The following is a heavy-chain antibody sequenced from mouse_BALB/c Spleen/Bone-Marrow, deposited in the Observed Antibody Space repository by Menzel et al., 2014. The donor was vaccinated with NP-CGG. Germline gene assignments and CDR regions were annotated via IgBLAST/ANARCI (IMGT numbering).Heavy chain of an antibody. CDR1: GYAFSSSW. CDR2: IYPGDGDT. J-gene: IGHJ3*01. CDR3: ARGPWFAY. V-gene: IGHV1-82*01. Sequence: QVQLQQSGPELVKPGASVKISCKASGYAFSSSWMNWVKQRPGQGLEWIGRIYPGDGDTNYNGKFKGKATLTADKSSSTAYMQLSSLTSEDSAVYFCARGPWFAYWGQGTLVTVSA.